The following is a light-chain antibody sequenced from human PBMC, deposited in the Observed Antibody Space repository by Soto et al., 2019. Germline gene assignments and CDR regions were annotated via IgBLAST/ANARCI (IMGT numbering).Light chain of an antibody. CDR1: SSDVGGYNY. J-gene: IGLJ1*01. V-gene: IGLV2-14*01. Sequence: QSVLTQPASVSGSPGQSITISCTGTSSDVGGYNYVSWYQQHPGKAPKLMIYEASNRPSGVSNRFSGSKSGNTASLTISGLQAEDEADYYCSSYTSSSTRVFGAGIKVTV. CDR2: EAS. CDR3: SSYTSSSTRV.